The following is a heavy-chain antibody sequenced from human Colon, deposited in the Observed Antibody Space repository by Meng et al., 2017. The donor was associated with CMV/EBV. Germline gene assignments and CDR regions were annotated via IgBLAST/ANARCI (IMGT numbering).Heavy chain of an antibody. CDR3: ARGVVVHDY. Sequence: SETLSLTCAVYGGSFSGYYWSWIRQPPGKGLEWIGEINHSGSTYYNPSLKSRVTISVDTSKNQFSLKLSSVTAADTAVYYCARGVVVHDYWGQGTLVTVSS. D-gene: IGHD3-22*01. J-gene: IGHJ4*02. V-gene: IGHV4-34*01. CDR2: INHSGST. CDR1: GGSFSGYY.